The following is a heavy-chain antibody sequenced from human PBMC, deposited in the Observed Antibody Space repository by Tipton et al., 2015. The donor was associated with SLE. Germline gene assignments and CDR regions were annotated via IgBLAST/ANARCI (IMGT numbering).Heavy chain of an antibody. CDR2: ISGSGGST. Sequence: GSLRLSCAASGFTFSSYAMSWVRQAPGKGLEWVSAISGSGGSTYYADSVKGRFTISRDNSKNTLYLQMNSLRAEDTAVYYCAKGLYDSSGYYYWGQGTLVTVSS. J-gene: IGHJ4*02. V-gene: IGHV3-23*01. CDR3: AKGLYDSSGYYY. CDR1: GFTFSSYA. D-gene: IGHD3-22*01.